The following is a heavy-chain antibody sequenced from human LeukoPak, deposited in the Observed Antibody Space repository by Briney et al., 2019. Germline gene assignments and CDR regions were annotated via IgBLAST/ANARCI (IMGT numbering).Heavy chain of an antibody. CDR1: GYTFTSYY. V-gene: IGHV1-46*01. CDR2: INPSGGST. Sequence: ASVKVSCKASGYTFTSYYMHWVRQAPGQGLEWMGIINPSGGSTSYAQKFQGRVTMTGDTSTSTVYMELSSLRSGDTAVYYCARDHHSSSWYVGTTDFDYWGQGTLVTVSS. J-gene: IGHJ4*02. D-gene: IGHD6-13*01. CDR3: ARDHHSSSWYVGTTDFDY.